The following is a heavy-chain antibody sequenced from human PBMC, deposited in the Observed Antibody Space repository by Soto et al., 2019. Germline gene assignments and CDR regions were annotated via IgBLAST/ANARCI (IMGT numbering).Heavy chain of an antibody. CDR3: ARDRVESGYPEYFQH. CDR1: GFTVSSNY. D-gene: IGHD3-22*01. J-gene: IGHJ1*01. Sequence: EVQLVESGGGLIQPGGSLRLSCAASGFTVSSNYMSWVRQAPGKGLEWVSVIYSRGSTYYAESVKGRFTISRDNSKNTLYLQMNSLRAEDTAVYYCARDRVESGYPEYFQHWGQGTLVTVSS. V-gene: IGHV3-53*01. CDR2: IYSRGST.